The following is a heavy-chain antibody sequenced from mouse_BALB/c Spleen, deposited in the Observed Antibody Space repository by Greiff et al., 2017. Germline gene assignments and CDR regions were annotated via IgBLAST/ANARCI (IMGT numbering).Heavy chain of an antibody. CDR1: GYTFTSSW. CDR2: IHPNSGNT. Sequence: VKLQESGSVLVRPGASVKLSCKASGYTFTSSWMHWAKQRPGQGLEWIGEIHPNSGNTNYNEKFKGKATLTVDTSSSTAYVDLSSLTSEDSAVYYCARGTGAFDYWGQGTTLTVSS. J-gene: IGHJ2*01. CDR3: ARGTGAFDY. V-gene: IGHV1S130*01. D-gene: IGHD4-1*01.